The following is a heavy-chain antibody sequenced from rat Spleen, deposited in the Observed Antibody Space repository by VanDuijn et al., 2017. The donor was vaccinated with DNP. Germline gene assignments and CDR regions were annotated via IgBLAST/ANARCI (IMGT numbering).Heavy chain of an antibody. Sequence: EVQLVESGGGLVQPGRSLKLSCAASGFTFSDYYMAWVRQAPTKGLEWVAYTSYDGGSNYNGDSVKGRFTISRDNAKSTLYLQMNSLRSEDMATYYCARHVLPLRVWDYWGQGVMVTVSS. V-gene: IGHV5-22*01. CDR1: GFTFSDYY. J-gene: IGHJ2*01. CDR2: TSYDGGSN. CDR3: ARHVLPLRVWDY. D-gene: IGHD1-4*01.